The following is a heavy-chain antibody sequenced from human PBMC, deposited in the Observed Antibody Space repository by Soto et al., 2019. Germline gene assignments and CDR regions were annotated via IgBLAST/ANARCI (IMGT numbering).Heavy chain of an antibody. Sequence: QVQLVQSGAEVKKPGSSVKVSCKASGGTFSRYTINWVRQAPGQGLEWMGRIIPIAAIANYTQKFQGSVTITVDKSSITAYMELSSLRSDDTAVYYCARGSTIVRGAPSWFDPWGQGTLVTVSS. CDR1: GGTFSRYT. CDR2: IIPIAAIA. J-gene: IGHJ5*02. V-gene: IGHV1-69*02. CDR3: ARGSTIVRGAPSWFDP. D-gene: IGHD3-10*01.